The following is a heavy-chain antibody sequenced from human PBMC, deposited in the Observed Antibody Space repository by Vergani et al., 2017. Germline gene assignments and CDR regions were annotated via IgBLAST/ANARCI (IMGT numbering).Heavy chain of an antibody. V-gene: IGHV3-30-3*01. J-gene: IGHJ4*02. CDR2: ISYDGSNK. D-gene: IGHD1-20*01. Sequence: QVQLVESGGGLVKPGGSLRLSCAASGFTFSSYAMHWVRQAPGKGLEWVAVISYDGSNKYYADSVKGRFTISRDNSKNTLYLQMNSLRAEDTAVYYCARASIITLDPAHFDYWGQGTLVTVSS. CDR3: ARASIITLDPAHFDY. CDR1: GFTFSSYA.